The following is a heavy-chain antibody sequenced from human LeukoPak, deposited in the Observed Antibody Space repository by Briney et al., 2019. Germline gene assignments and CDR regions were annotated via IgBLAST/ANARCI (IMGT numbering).Heavy chain of an antibody. CDR2: ISSSSSII. V-gene: IGHV3-48*02. Sequence: GGSLRLSCAASGFTFSSYSMNWVRQAPGKGLEWVSYISSSSSIIYYADSVEGRFTISRDNAKNSLYLQMNSLRDEDTAVYYCASQWVRVIGLKPPKYDAFDIWGQGTMVTVSS. D-gene: IGHD5-12*01. CDR3: ASQWVRVIGLKPPKYDAFDI. CDR1: GFTFSSYS. J-gene: IGHJ3*02.